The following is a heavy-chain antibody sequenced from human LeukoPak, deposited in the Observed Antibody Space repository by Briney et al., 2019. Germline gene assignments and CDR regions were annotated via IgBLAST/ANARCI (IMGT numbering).Heavy chain of an antibody. D-gene: IGHD3-16*02. CDR2: IRSKADSYAT. J-gene: IGHJ4*02. V-gene: IGHV3-73*01. CDR3: TRSSRLSDYLWGSYQD. CDR1: GFTFSGSA. Sequence: GGSLRLSCAASGFTFSGSAMHWVRQASGKGLEWVGRIRSKADSYATTYAASVKGRFIISRDDLKNTAYLQMNSLKPEDTAVYYCTRSSRLSDYLWGSYQDWGQGTLVTVSS.